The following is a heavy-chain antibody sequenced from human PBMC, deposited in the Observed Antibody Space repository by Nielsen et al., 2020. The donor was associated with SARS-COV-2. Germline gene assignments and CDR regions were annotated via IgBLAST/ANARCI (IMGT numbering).Heavy chain of an antibody. V-gene: IGHV3-43*01. CDR2: ISWDGGTT. D-gene: IGHD1-14*01. CDR1: GYTFDDYS. J-gene: IGHJ6*02. CDR3: AKTDGTYYYYYYGMDV. Sequence: GGSLRLSCAASGYTFDDYSMHWVRQAPGKGLEWVSLISWDGGTTYYADSVKGRFTISRDNSKNTLYLQMNSLRAEDTAVYYCAKTDGTYYYYYYGMDVWGQGTTVTVSS.